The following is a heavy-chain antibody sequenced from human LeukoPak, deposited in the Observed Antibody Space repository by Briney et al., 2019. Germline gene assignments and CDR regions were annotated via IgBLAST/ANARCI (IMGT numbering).Heavy chain of an antibody. J-gene: IGHJ4*02. D-gene: IGHD5-24*01. Sequence: SETLSLTCTVSGGSSISGGYYWSWIRQLPGKGLEWIGYIYYSGTTYYNLSLKNRITISVDTSNNQSSLKLSSVTAADTAVYYCARDRDGYNDFDYWGQGTLVTVSS. V-gene: IGHV4-31*03. CDR1: GGSSISGGYY. CDR3: ARDRDGYNDFDY. CDR2: IYYSGTT.